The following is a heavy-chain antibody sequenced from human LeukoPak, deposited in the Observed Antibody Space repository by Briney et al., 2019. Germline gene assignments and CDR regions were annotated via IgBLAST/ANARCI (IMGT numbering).Heavy chain of an antibody. D-gene: IGHD3-22*01. J-gene: IGHJ4*02. CDR1: GYTFTSYG. Sequence: ASVKVSCKASGYTFTSYGISWVRQAPGQGLEWMGWISTYNGNTNYAQKLQGRVTMTTDTSTSTAYMELRSLRSDDTAVYYCARVVDLHYYDSSGYPDYWGQGTLVTVSS. CDR3: ARVVDLHYYDSSGYPDY. CDR2: ISTYNGNT. V-gene: IGHV1-18*01.